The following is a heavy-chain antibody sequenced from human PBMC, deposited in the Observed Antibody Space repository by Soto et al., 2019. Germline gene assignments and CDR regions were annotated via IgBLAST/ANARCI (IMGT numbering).Heavy chain of an antibody. CDR1: GGSFTNYC. CDR3: ARGDYGQYDAYNWFDP. V-gene: IGHV4-34*02. CDR2: VCPGGRT. J-gene: IGHJ5*02. D-gene: IGHD3-10*01. Sequence: QVRLQQWGAGLVRPSETLSLTCAVYGGSFTNYCWSWIRQPPGKGLEWIGEVCPGGRTNYSPTLKSEISIAVEGSKNHSSLRLTSVTVADTAVYYCARGDYGQYDAYNWFDPWGQGNLVIVAS.